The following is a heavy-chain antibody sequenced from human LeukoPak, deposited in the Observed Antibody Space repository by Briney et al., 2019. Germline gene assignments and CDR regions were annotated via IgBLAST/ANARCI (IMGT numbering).Heavy chain of an antibody. Sequence: GASVKVSCKASGYTFTGYYMHWVRKAPGQGREWMGRINPNSGGTNYAQKVQGRVTMTRDTSISTAYMELSRLRSDDTAVYYCVSYHDYGGNPDYWGQGTLVTVSS. CDR2: INPNSGGT. D-gene: IGHD4-23*01. J-gene: IGHJ4*02. V-gene: IGHV1-2*06. CDR3: VSYHDYGGNPDY. CDR1: GYTFTGYY.